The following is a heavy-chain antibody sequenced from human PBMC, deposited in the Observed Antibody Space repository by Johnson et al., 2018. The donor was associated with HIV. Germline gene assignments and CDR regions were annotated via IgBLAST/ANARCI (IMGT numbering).Heavy chain of an antibody. Sequence: QVQLVESGGGVVQPGGSLRLSCAASGFTVSSNYMNWVRQTPGKGLEWVAVISYDGSNKYYADSVKGRFTVSRDKSKNTLYLQMKSLRPEDTAVYYCARESKWESRTPHAFDIWGQGTMVTVSS. CDR2: ISYDGSNK. J-gene: IGHJ3*02. V-gene: IGHV3-30*03. CDR1: GFTVSSNY. D-gene: IGHD1-26*01. CDR3: ARESKWESRTPHAFDI.